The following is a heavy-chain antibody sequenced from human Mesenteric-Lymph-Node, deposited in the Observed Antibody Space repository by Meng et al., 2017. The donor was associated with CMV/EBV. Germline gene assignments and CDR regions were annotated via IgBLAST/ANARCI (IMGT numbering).Heavy chain of an antibody. CDR1: VGSFSGYY. D-gene: IGHD3-9*01. V-gene: IGHV4-34*01. CDR2: INHSGST. Sequence: QVQFNHGGGGLLKPSVTLSGTCAVYVGSFSGYYWNWIRQSPGKGLEWIGEINHSGSTTYNPSFTSRIIISVDTSTNQISLNMSSVTAADTAVYYCARGSSYDILTGYFDYWGQGALVTVSS. J-gene: IGHJ4*02. CDR3: ARGSSYDILTGYFDY.